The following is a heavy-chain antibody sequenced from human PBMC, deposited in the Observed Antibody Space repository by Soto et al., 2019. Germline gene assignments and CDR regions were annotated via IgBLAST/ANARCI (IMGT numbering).Heavy chain of an antibody. D-gene: IGHD3-16*01. V-gene: IGHV1-69*01. CDR3: ARRLGSYYYGVDV. CDR2: XIPXFXTX. J-gene: IGHJ6*02. CDR1: GGTFSSYA. Sequence: VKVSCKASGGTFSSYAISWLRQAPGQGPEXMGGXIPXFXTXXXAXXXQGRVTITADESTSTAYMELRSLRSDDTAVYYCARRLGSYYYGVDVWGQGTTVTVSS.